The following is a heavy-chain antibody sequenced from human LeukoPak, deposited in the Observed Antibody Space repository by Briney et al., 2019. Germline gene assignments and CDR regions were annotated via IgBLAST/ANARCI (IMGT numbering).Heavy chain of an antibody. Sequence: SETLSLTCTVSGGSISLRTYYWGWIRQPPGKGLEWIGNIYYSGSAYYNPSLKSRATISPDTSKNQFSLKLTSVAAADTAVYYCARGPHTGVNYYDSSGYYYWGQGTLVTVSS. CDR2: IYYSGSA. J-gene: IGHJ4*02. V-gene: IGHV4-39*01. CDR3: ARGPHTGVNYYDSSGYYY. D-gene: IGHD3-22*01. CDR1: GGSISLRTYY.